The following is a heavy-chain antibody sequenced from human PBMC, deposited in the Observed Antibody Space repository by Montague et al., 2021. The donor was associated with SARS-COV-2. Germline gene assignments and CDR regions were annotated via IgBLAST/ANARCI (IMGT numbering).Heavy chain of an antibody. Sequence: SETLSLTCSVSGDSISSHYYNWIRQTPGRGLEWIGYANYVPSTNSANTNSHPPLKRRVTISLDTSENQFSLKLSSVTAADTAVYYCARTWRFGQSYGLDIWGQGTMVTVSS. CDR1: GDSISSHY. J-gene: IGHJ3*02. CDR3: ARTWRFGQSYGLDI. CDR2: ANYVPSTNSANT. V-gene: IGHV4-59*11. D-gene: IGHD3-16*01.